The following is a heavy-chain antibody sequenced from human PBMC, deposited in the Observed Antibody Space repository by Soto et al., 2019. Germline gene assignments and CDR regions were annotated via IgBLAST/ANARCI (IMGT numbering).Heavy chain of an antibody. Sequence: QVQLQESGPGLVKPSQTLSLTCTVSGGSISSGDYYWNWIHQPPGKGLEWIGYIYYSGITYYNPSLKSRVTISVDTSKNQFSLKLSSVPAAHTAVYYCARGGYSSLGWGQGTLVTVSS. CDR3: ARGGYSSLG. D-gene: IGHD5-18*01. CDR1: GGSISSGDYY. CDR2: IYYSGIT. V-gene: IGHV4-30-4*01. J-gene: IGHJ4*02.